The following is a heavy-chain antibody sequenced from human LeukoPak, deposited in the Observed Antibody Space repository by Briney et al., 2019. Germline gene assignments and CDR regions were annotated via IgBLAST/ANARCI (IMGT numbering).Heavy chain of an antibody. CDR3: AKDRIPDGYYSIDS. Sequence: PGGSLRLSCAASGFTFGGFAMNWVRQAPGEGLEWVSGILGNGVTTYYADSLKGRFTISRDNSKNILYLQMNSLRVEDTAVYYCAKDRIPDGYYSIDSWGQGTLVTVSS. J-gene: IGHJ4*02. CDR2: ILGNGVTT. V-gene: IGHV3-23*01. D-gene: IGHD3-3*01. CDR1: GFTFGGFA.